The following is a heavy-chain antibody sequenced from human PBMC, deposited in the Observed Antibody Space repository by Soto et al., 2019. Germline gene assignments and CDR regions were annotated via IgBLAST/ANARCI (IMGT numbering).Heavy chain of an antibody. CDR1: GYTFTSYG. CDR2: ISAYNGNT. V-gene: IGHV1-18*01. CDR3: ARDGSGSYYTFYYYGMDV. D-gene: IGHD3-10*01. Sequence: GVSVKVSCKASGYTFTSYGISWVRQAPGQGLEWMGWISAYNGNTNYAQKLQGRVTMTTDTSTSTAYMELRSLRSDDTAVYYCARDGSGSYYTFYYYGMDVWGQGTTVTVSS. J-gene: IGHJ6*02.